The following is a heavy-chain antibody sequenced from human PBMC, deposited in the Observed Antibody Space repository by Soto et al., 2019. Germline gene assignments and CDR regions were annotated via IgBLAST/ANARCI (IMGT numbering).Heavy chain of an antibody. CDR1: GFTFSSYG. Sequence: QVQLVESGGGVVQPGRSLRLSCAASGFTFSSYGMHWVRQAPGKGLEWVAVISYDGSNKYYADSVKGRFTISRDNSKNTLYLQMNSLRAEDTAVYYCAKDRDTAMYYFDYWGQGTLVTVSS. CDR3: AKDRDTAMYYFDY. CDR2: ISYDGSNK. D-gene: IGHD5-18*01. J-gene: IGHJ4*02. V-gene: IGHV3-30*18.